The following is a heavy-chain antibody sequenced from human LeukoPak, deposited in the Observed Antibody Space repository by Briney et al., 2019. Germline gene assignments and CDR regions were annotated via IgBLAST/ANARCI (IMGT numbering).Heavy chain of an antibody. CDR2: FDPGAGET. Sequence: GASVKVSCKVSGYTLSKLSMHWVRQAAGKGLEWMGGFDPGAGETIYAQRFQGRLTVTEDIFTDTANMELSSLRSEDTAVYYCATGIQLCPAASFYFDYWGQGTLVTVSP. J-gene: IGHJ4*02. D-gene: IGHD5-18*01. V-gene: IGHV1-24*01. CDR3: ATGIQLCPAASFYFDY. CDR1: GYTLSKLS.